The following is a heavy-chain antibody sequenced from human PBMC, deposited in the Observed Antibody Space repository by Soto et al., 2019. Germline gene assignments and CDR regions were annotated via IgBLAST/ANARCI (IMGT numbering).Heavy chain of an antibody. V-gene: IGHV3-23*01. Sequence: PGGSLRLSCAASGFTFSSYAMSWVRQAPGKGLEWVSAISGSGGSTYYADSVKGRFTISRDNSKNTLYLQMNSLRAEDTAVYHCAKVGLDVDTAMVTTFYDYWGQGTLVTVSS. CDR3: AKVGLDVDTAMVTTFYDY. CDR1: GFTFSSYA. D-gene: IGHD5-18*01. J-gene: IGHJ4*02. CDR2: ISGSGGST.